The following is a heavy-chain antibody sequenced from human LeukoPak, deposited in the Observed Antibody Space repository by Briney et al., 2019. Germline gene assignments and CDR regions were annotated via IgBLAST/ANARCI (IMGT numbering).Heavy chain of an antibody. J-gene: IGHJ4*02. D-gene: IGHD3-22*01. CDR1: GFTFDDYA. CDR2: ISGSGGST. V-gene: IGHV3-23*01. CDR3: AKVGYYDTSD. Sequence: GGSLRLSCAASGFTFDDYAMHWVRQAPGKGLEWVSAISGSGGSTYYADSVKGRFTISRDNSKNTLYLQMNSLRAEDTAVYYCAKVGYYDTSDWGQGTLVTVSS.